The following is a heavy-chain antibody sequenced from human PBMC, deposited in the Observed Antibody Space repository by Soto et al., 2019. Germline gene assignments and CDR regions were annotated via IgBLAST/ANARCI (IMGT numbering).Heavy chain of an antibody. V-gene: IGHV2-5*02. D-gene: IGHD2-15*01. Sequence: QITLKESGPTLVKPTQTLTLTCTFSGFSLTTSPVAVGWIRQPPGKALEWLAIIYWDDSTHYSPSLNSRLTITKDTSNNQVVLIMTNMDPVDTATYYCVHRGRSGGVGGDNWFDPWGQGTLVTVSS. CDR2: IYWDDST. CDR3: VHRGRSGGVGGDNWFDP. J-gene: IGHJ5*02. CDR1: GFSLTTSPVA.